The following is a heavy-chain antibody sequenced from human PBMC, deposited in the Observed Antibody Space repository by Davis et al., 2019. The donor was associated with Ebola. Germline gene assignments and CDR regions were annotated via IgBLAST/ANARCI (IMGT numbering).Heavy chain of an antibody. V-gene: IGHV3-30*04. CDR1: GFTFRSYA. CDR2: ISHDERET. Sequence: PGGSLRLSCGGPGFTFRSYALHWVRQSPGKGLERVAVISHDERETFYADSVKGRFTISRDNSNNTLFLQMNNLRGEDTALYYCGRAVPGREDFDYWGQGTLVTVSS. J-gene: IGHJ4*02. CDR3: GRAVPGREDFDY. D-gene: IGHD6-19*01.